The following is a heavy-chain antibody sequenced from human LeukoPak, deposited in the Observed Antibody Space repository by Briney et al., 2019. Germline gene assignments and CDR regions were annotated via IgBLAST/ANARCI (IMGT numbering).Heavy chain of an antibody. CDR3: ARGFHSNSWYIDY. D-gene: IGHD6-13*01. V-gene: IGHV4-4*02. CDR1: GGSFSNSNW. CDR2: IYHTGST. Sequence: SGTLSLTCGVSGGSFSNSNWWSWVRQPPGKGLEWIGEIYHTGSTNYNPSLKSRVTISVDKSKNQFSLELTSVTAADTAVYYCARGFHSNSWYIDYWGQGTLVTVSS. J-gene: IGHJ4*02.